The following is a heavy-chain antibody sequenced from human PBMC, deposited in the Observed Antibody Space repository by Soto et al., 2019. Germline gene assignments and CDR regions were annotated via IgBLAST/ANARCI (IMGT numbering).Heavy chain of an antibody. Sequence: QVQLQESGPGLVKPSETLSLTCTVSGGSVSSGSYYWSWIRQPPGKGLEWIGYIYYSGSTNYNPSLKSRVTISVDTSKNQFSLKLSSVTAADTAVYYCAGAVAAARNFQHWGQGTLVTVSS. CDR2: IYYSGST. J-gene: IGHJ1*01. CDR3: AGAVAAARNFQH. CDR1: GGSVSSGSYY. V-gene: IGHV4-61*01. D-gene: IGHD6-13*01.